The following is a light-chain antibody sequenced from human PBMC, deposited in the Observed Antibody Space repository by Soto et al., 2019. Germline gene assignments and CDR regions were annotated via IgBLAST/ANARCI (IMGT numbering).Light chain of an antibody. J-gene: IGKJ2*01. Sequence: EIVMTQSPATLSVSPGERATLSCRASQSVSSNLDWYQQKPGQAPRLLIYGASTRATGIPARFSGSGSGKEITLTISSLQSEDFAVYYCQQYNNWPPTFGQGTKLEIK. V-gene: IGKV3-15*01. CDR2: GAS. CDR1: QSVSSN. CDR3: QQYNNWPPT.